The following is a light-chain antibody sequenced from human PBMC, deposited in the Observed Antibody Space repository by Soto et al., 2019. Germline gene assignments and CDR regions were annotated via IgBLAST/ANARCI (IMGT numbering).Light chain of an antibody. CDR2: AAS. Sequence: DIQMTQSPSSLSASVGDRVTITCRASQSISSYLNWYQQKPGKAPKLLIYAASSLQSGVPSRFSGSGSGTDFPLTISSLKPEDFATYYCQQSYSTLTFGGGTKVEIK. CDR3: QQSYSTLT. J-gene: IGKJ4*01. V-gene: IGKV1-39*01. CDR1: QSISSY.